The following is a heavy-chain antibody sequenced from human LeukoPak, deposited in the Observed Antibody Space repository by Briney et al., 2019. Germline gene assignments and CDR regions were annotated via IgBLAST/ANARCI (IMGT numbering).Heavy chain of an antibody. Sequence: ASVKVSCKASGGTFSSYAISWVRQAPGQGLEWMGGIIPIFGTVNYAQKFQGRVTITADESTSTAYMELSSLRSEDTAVYYCARARHNDFWSGYYASDAFDIWGQGTMVTVSS. CDR1: GGTFSSYA. J-gene: IGHJ3*02. CDR3: ARARHNDFWSGYYASDAFDI. D-gene: IGHD3-3*01. CDR2: IIPIFGTV. V-gene: IGHV1-69*13.